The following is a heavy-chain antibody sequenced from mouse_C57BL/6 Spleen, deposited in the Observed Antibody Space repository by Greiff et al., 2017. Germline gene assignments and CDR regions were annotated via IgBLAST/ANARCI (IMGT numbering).Heavy chain of an antibody. CDR2: INPGSGGT. J-gene: IGHJ2*01. CDR3: ARGDYGSSDPFDY. V-gene: IGHV1-54*01. D-gene: IGHD1-1*01. CDR1: GYAFTNYL. Sequence: QVQLKESGAELVRPGTSVKVSCKASGYAFTNYLIEWVKQRPGQGLEWIGVINPGSGGTNYNEKFKGKATLTADKSSSTAYMQLSSLTSEDSAVYFCARGDYGSSDPFDYWGQGTTLTVSS.